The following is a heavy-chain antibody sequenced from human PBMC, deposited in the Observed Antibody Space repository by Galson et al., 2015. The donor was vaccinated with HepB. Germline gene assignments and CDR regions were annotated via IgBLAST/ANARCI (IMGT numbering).Heavy chain of an antibody. V-gene: IGHV3-33*01. J-gene: IGHJ6*02. CDR3: ASEGAYCGGDCYSGVRTLDYYGMDV. CDR2: IWYDGSNK. CDR1: GFTFSSYG. D-gene: IGHD2-21*02. Sequence: SLRLSCAASGFTFSSYGMHWVRQAPGKGLEWVAVIWYDGSNKYYADSVKGRFTISRDNSKNTLYLQMNSLRAEDTAVYYCASEGAYCGGDCYSGVRTLDYYGMDVWGQGTTVTVSS.